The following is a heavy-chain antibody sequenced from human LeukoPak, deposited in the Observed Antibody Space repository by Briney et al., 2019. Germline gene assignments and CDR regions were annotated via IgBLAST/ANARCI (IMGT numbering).Heavy chain of an antibody. J-gene: IGHJ4*02. V-gene: IGHV1-69*04. CDR2: IIPILGIA. CDR3: ARDRVGYYDSSGYFQPYYFDY. Sequence: ASVKVSCKASVGTFSSYAISLVRQAPGQGLEWMERIIPILGIANCAQKFQGRVTITADKSTSTAYMELSSLRSEDTAVYYCARDRVGYYDSSGYFQPYYFDYWGQGTLVTVSS. D-gene: IGHD3-22*01. CDR1: VGTFSSYA.